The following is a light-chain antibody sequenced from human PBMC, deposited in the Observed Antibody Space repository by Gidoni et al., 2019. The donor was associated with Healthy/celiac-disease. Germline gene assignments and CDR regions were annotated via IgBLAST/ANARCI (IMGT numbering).Light chain of an antibody. Sequence: SYVLTQPPSVLVAPGKTARITCGGNNIGSKSVHWYQQKPGQAPVLVIYYDSDRHSGIPERFSGSNSGNTATLTSSRVEAGDEADYYCQVWDSSSDHPHVVYGGGTKLTVL. CDR2: YDS. V-gene: IGLV3-21*04. CDR1: NIGSKS. J-gene: IGLJ2*01. CDR3: QVWDSSSDHPHVV.